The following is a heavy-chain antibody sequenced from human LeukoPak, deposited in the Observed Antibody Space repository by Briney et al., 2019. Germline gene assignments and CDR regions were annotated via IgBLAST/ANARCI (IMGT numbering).Heavy chain of an antibody. CDR3: AKHGFRSWRTGEFDP. CDR2: ISGSGGST. D-gene: IGHD6-13*01. Sequence: GGSLRLSCAASGFTFSSDAMSWVRQAPGKGLEWVSAISGSGGSTYYADSVKGRFTISRDNSKNTLYLQMNSLRAEDTAVYYCAKHGFRSWRTGEFDPWGQGTLVTVSS. V-gene: IGHV3-23*01. CDR1: GFTFSSDA. J-gene: IGHJ5*02.